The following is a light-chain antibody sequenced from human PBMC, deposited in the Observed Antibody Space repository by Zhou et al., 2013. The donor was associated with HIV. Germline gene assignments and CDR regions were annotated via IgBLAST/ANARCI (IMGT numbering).Light chain of an antibody. CDR1: QGISSY. Sequence: DIQLTQSPSFLSASVGDRVTITCRASQGISSYLAWYQQKPGKAPKLLIYRASILQSGVPSRFSGSGSGTEFTLTISSLQPDDFATYYCQHYNSYPLTFGPGTKVDTK. V-gene: IGKV1-9*01. CDR2: RAS. J-gene: IGKJ3*01. CDR3: QHYNSYPLT.